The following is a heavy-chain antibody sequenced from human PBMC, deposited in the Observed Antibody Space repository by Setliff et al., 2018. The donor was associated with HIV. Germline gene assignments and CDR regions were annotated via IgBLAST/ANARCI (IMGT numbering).Heavy chain of an antibody. CDR2: INHSGST. J-gene: IGHJ5*02. Sequence: LSLTCAVYGAPFSGFHWGWIRQPPGKGLEWIGEINHSGSTNYNPSLNSRVTISVDTSKNQFSLKVSSVTAADTAVYYCARVGTTVTTRETYKWFDPWGQGTLVTVSS. CDR1: GAPFSGFH. V-gene: IGHV4-34*01. D-gene: IGHD4-17*01. CDR3: ARVGTTVTTRETYKWFDP.